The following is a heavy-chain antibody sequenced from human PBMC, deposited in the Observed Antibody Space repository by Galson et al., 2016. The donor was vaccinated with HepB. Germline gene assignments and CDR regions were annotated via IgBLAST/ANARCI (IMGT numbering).Heavy chain of an antibody. CDR1: GFTVSSSY. V-gene: IGHV3-53*01. D-gene: IGHD3-10*01. J-gene: IGHJ5*02. Sequence: SLRLSCAASGFTVSSSYMSWVRQAPGKGLEWVSVIYSGGSTYYADSVKGRFTISRDNSKNTLHLQVNSLRAEDTAVYYCARDGEYYYGSGSYAETWGQGTLVTVSS. CDR2: IYSGGST. CDR3: ARDGEYYYGSGSYAET.